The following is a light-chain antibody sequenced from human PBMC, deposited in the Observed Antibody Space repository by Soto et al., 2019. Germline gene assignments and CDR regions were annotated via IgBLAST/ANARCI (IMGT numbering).Light chain of an antibody. CDR1: QTISSW. J-gene: IGKJ1*01. CDR2: KAS. CDR3: QHYNSYSEA. Sequence: QVTHYPSTLSGSVGDRVTITCRASQTISSWLAWYQQKPGKAPKLLIYKASTLKSGVPSRFSGSGSGTEFTLTISSLQPDDFATYYCQHYNSYSEAFGQGTKVDIK. V-gene: IGKV1-5*03.